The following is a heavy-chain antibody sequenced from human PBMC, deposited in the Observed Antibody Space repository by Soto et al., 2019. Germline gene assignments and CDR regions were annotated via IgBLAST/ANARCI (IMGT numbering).Heavy chain of an antibody. CDR2: ISAYNGNT. CDR3: ARVVGVQWLCRGFDP. CDR1: GYTFTSYG. D-gene: IGHD6-19*01. J-gene: IGHJ5*02. V-gene: IGHV1-18*01. Sequence: ASVKVSCKASGYTFTSYGISWVRQAPGQGLEWMGWISAYNGNTNYAQKLQGRVTMTTDTSTSTAYMELRSLRSDDTAVYYFARVVGVQWLCRGFDPWGQGTLVTVSS.